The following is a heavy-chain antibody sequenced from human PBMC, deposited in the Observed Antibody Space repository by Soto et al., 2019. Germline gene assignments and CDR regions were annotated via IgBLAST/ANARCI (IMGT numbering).Heavy chain of an antibody. CDR2: ISSSSSTI. V-gene: IGHV3-48*01. CDR1: GFTFSSCS. CDR3: ARSTFLDV. Sequence: GGSLRLSCAASGFTFSSCSMNWVRQAPGKGLEWVSYISSSSSTIYYADSVKGRLTISRDNSKNTLFLQVSSLKAEDTAVYHCARSTFLDVWGRGTTVTVSS. J-gene: IGHJ6*04.